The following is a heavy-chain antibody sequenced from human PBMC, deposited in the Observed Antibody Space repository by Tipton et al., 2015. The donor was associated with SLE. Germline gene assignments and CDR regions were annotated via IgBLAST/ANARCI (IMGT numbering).Heavy chain of an antibody. CDR2: ISGGGEDT. CDR1: GFTFDDYG. J-gene: IGHJ3*02. V-gene: IGHV3-23*01. Sequence: GSLRLSCAASGFTFDDYGMSWVRHVPGKGPEWVSSISGGGEDTYYADSVKGRFSISRDNSKKTLYLQMNNLRAEDTARYYCAVAHSAWGAFDIWGQGTRVTVSS. CDR3: AVAHSAWGAFDI. D-gene: IGHD7-27*01.